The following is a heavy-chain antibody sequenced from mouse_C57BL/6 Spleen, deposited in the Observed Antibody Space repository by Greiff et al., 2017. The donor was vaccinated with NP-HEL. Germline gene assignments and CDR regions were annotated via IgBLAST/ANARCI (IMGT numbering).Heavy chain of an antibody. V-gene: IGHV1-80*01. D-gene: IGHD1-1*01. CDR3: ARDYYDSKDYFDY. J-gene: IGHJ2*01. Sequence: VQLQQSGAELVKPGASVKISCKASGYAFSSYWMNWVKQRPGKGLEWIGQIYPGDGDTNYNGKFKGKATLTADKSSSTAYMQLSSLTSEDSAVYFCARDYYDSKDYFDYWGQGTTLTVSS. CDR2: IYPGDGDT. CDR1: GYAFSSYW.